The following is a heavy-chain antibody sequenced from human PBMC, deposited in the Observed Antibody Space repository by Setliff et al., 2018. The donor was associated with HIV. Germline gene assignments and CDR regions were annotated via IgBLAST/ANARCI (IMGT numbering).Heavy chain of an antibody. CDR3: ARYNWNPLGYRFDY. CDR2: IQYDGDTK. Sequence: LRLSCAASGFTFSNNNMHWVRQTPGKGLEWVACIQYDGDTKYYADSVKGRFTISRDNAKNSLYLQMNSLRAEDTAVYYCARYNWNPLGYRFDYWGQGTLVTVSS. D-gene: IGHD1-20*01. CDR1: GFTFSNNN. V-gene: IGHV3-30*02. J-gene: IGHJ4*02.